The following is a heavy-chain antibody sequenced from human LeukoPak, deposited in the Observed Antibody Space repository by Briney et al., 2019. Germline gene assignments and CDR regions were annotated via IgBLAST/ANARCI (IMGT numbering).Heavy chain of an antibody. CDR1: GFTFSSYA. CDR3: ASGVRYGDYGDY. D-gene: IGHD4-17*01. J-gene: IGHJ4*02. Sequence: GGSLRLSCAASGFTFSSYAMSWVRQAPGKGLEWVSGINWNGGSTGYADSVKGRFTISRDNAKNSLYLQMNSLRAEDTALYYCASGVRYGDYGDYWGQGTLVTVSS. V-gene: IGHV3-20*04. CDR2: INWNGGST.